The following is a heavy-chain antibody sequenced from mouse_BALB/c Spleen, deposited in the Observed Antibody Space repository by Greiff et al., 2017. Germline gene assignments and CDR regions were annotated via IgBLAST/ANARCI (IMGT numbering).Heavy chain of an antibody. Sequence: VQGVESGPGLVAPSQSLSITCTVSGFSLTSYGVHWVRQPPGKGLEWLGVIWAGGSTNYNSALMSRLSISKDNSKSQVFLKMNSLQTDDTAMYYCARDPYYYGSSYGFDYWGQGTTLTVSS. V-gene: IGHV2-9*02. D-gene: IGHD1-1*01. J-gene: IGHJ2*01. CDR3: ARDPYYYGSSYGFDY. CDR2: IWAGGST. CDR1: GFSLTSYG.